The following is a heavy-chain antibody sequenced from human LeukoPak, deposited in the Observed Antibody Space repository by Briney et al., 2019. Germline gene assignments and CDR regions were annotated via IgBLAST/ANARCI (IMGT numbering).Heavy chain of an antibody. D-gene: IGHD3-3*01. CDR2: ISSSSSYI. CDR3: ARGRGTIFGVVPSPYGMDV. Sequence: GGSLRLSCAASGFTFSSYSMNWVRQAPGKGLEWVSSISSSSSYIYYADSVKGRFTISRDNAKNSLYLQMNSLRAEDTAVYYCARGRGTIFGVVPSPYGMDVWGQGTTVTVPS. J-gene: IGHJ6*02. V-gene: IGHV3-21*01. CDR1: GFTFSSYS.